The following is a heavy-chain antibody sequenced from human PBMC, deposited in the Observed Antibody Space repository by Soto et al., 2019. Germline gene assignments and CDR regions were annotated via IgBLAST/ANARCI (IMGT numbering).Heavy chain of an antibody. V-gene: IGHV3-33*01. J-gene: IGHJ6*02. D-gene: IGHD4-4*01. Sequence: GGSLRLSCEASGFTFSNFGMNWVRQAPGKGLEWVARVWYDGSSKYYVDSVKGRFTISRDNSKETVYLQMNSLRAEDTGVCYCAREIDSNYDGMDAWGQGTTVTVSS. CDR1: GFTFSNFG. CDR3: AREIDSNYDGMDA. CDR2: VWYDGSSK.